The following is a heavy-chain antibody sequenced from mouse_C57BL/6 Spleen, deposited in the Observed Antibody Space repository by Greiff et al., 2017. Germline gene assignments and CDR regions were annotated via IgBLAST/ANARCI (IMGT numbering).Heavy chain of an antibody. D-gene: IGHD2-2*01. Sequence: ESGPGLVKPSQSLSLTCSVTGYSITSGYYWNWIRQFPGNKLEWMGYISYDGSNNYNPSLKNRISITRDTSKNQFFLKLNSVTTEDTATYYCARGSTMVTIFDYWGQGTTLTVSS. CDR2: ISYDGSN. V-gene: IGHV3-6*01. J-gene: IGHJ2*01. CDR3: ARGSTMVTIFDY. CDR1: GYSITSGYY.